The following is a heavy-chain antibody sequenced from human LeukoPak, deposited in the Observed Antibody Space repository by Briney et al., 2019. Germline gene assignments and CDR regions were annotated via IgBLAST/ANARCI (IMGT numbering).Heavy chain of an antibody. J-gene: IGHJ4*02. D-gene: IGHD2-2*01. V-gene: IGHV3-11*01. Sequence: GGSLRLSCAASGFTFSDYYMSWIRQAPGKGLEWVSYISSSGSTIYYADSVKGRFTIFRDNAKNSLYLQMNSLRAEDTAVYYCARSSILPYCSSTSCYDGWGQGTLVTVSS. CDR1: GFTFSDYY. CDR3: ARSSILPYCSSTSCYDG. CDR2: ISSSGSTI.